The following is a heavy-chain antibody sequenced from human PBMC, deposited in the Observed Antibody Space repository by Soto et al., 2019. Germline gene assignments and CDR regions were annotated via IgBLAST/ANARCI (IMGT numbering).Heavy chain of an antibody. V-gene: IGHV4-34*01. CDR3: ARRGYQLLFTYYYYGMDV. D-gene: IGHD2-2*01. J-gene: IGHJ6*02. CDR2: INHSGST. CDR1: GGSFSGYY. Sequence: QVQLQQWGAGLLKPSETLSLTCAVYGGSFSGYYWSWIRQPPGKGLEWIGEINHSGSTNYNPSLKSRVTISVDTSKNQFSLKLSSVTAVDTAVYYCARRGYQLLFTYYYYGMDVWGQGTTVTVSS.